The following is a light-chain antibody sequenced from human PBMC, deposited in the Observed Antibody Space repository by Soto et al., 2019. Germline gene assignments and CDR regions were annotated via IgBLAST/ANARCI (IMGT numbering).Light chain of an antibody. J-gene: IGKJ1*01. CDR1: QSISSY. Sequence: DIQMTQSPSSLSASVGDRVTITCRASQSISSYLNWYQQKPGKAPKLLIYAASSLQSGVPSRFSGSGSGTDFPLTISRLQPEDFATYYCQQCYSTPRTVLQGTQVNSK. CDR3: QQCYSTPRT. CDR2: AAS. V-gene: IGKV1-39*01.